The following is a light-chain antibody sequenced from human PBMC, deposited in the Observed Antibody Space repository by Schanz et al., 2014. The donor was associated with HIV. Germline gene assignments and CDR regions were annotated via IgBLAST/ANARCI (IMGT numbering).Light chain of an antibody. Sequence: QAVVTQEPSVTVSPGGTVTLTCDSSNGAVTSGHFPYWFQQKPGHAPRTLIYGTSKKHSWTPARFSGSLLGGKAALTLSGAQPEDEADYYCLLSYTGAREVVFGGGTKLTVL. CDR1: NGAVTSGHF. CDR3: LLSYTGAREVV. J-gene: IGLJ2*01. V-gene: IGLV7-46*01. CDR2: GTS.